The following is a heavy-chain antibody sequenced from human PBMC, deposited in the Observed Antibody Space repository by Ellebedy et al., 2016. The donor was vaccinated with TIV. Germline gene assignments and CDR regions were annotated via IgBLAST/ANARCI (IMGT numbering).Heavy chain of an antibody. V-gene: IGHV1-18*04. CDR1: GFTFTSFG. J-gene: IGHJ4*02. D-gene: IGHD5-12*01. CDR2: LSVYNGNT. CDR3: ARVGWGYSGGEDN. Sequence: AASVKVSCKASGFTFTSFGISWVRQAPGQGLEWMVWLSVYNGNTNYAQNLKGRVSMTTDTSARTAYMELRSLRYDDTAVYYCARVGWGYSGGEDNWGQGTLVTVSS.